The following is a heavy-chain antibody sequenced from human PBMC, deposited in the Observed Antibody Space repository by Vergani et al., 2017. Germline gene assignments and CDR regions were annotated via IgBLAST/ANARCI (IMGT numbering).Heavy chain of an antibody. Sequence: QLQLQESGPGLVKPSETLSLTCTVSGGSISSRSYYWGWIRQPPGKGLEWIGTIYYSGSTYYNPSLKSRVTISVDTSKNQFSLKLSSVTAADTAVYYCARQYCGGDCYRPDYYYYGMDVWGQGTTVTVSS. D-gene: IGHD2-21*02. CDR3: ARQYCGGDCYRPDYYYYGMDV. CDR1: GGSISSRSYY. CDR2: IYYSGST. V-gene: IGHV4-39*01. J-gene: IGHJ6*02.